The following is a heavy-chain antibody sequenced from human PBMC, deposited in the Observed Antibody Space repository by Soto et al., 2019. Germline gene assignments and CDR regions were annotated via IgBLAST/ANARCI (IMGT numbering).Heavy chain of an antibody. CDR2: ISNDDNSA. Sequence: EVHLVESGGGLVRPGGSLRLSCTASGFRFSAYWIHWVRQVPGKGLAWVSHISNDDNSATYADSVKGRFTISRDDAKNTVYLQMNSLRADDTAVYYCVRDSARAFDYWGRGTQVTGS. J-gene: IGHJ4*01. CDR3: VRDSARAFDY. V-gene: IGHV3-74*01. D-gene: IGHD3-10*01. CDR1: GFRFSAYW.